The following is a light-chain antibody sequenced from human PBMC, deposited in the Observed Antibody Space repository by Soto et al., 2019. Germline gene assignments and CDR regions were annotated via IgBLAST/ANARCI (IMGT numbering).Light chain of an antibody. CDR1: QSISSW. V-gene: IGKV1-5*03. CDR3: QQSYTTPPA. Sequence: DIQMTQSPSTLSASVGDRVTITCRASQSISSWLAWYQQKPGKAPKLLIYKASSLERGVPSRFSGSGSGTEFTLTISSLQPDDFATYYCQQSYTTPPAFGQGTKVEVK. J-gene: IGKJ1*01. CDR2: KAS.